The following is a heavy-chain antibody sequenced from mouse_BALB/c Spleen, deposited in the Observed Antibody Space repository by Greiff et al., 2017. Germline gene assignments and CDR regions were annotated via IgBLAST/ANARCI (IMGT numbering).Heavy chain of an antibody. CDR3: TRRDGNYRYFDV. J-gene: IGHJ1*01. CDR2: INPSNGGT. V-gene: IGHV1S81*02. Sequence: QVQLQQSGAELVKPGASVKLSCKASGYTFTSYYMYWVKQRPGQGLEWIGEINPSNGGTNFNEKFKSKATLTVDKSSSTAYMQLSSLISEDSAVYYCTRRDGNYRYFDVWGAGTTVTVSS. CDR1: GYTFTSYY. D-gene: IGHD2-1*01.